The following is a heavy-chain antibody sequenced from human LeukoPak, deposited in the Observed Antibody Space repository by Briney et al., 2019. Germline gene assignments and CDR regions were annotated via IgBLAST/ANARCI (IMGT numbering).Heavy chain of an antibody. Sequence: GGSLRLSCAASGFTFSSYGMHWVRQAPGKGLEWVAVIWYDGSNKYYADSVKGRFTISRDSSKNTLYLQMNSLRAEDTAVYYCAREEPFRYYYDSSGYYSSGAFDIWGQGTMVTVSS. J-gene: IGHJ3*02. CDR2: IWYDGSNK. CDR1: GFTFSSYG. V-gene: IGHV3-33*01. D-gene: IGHD3-22*01. CDR3: AREEPFRYYYDSSGYYSSGAFDI.